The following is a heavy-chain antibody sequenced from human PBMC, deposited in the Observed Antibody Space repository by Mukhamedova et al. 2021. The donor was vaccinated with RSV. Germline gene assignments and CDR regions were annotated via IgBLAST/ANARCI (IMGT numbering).Heavy chain of an antibody. CDR3: ARAGDDDVYHIDV. V-gene: IGHV3-74*01. J-gene: IGHJ6*03. D-gene: IGHD3-16*01. Sequence: GRFTIFRDNAKNTLYLQMNSLRAEDTALYFCARAGDDDVYHIDVWGKGTTVTVSS.